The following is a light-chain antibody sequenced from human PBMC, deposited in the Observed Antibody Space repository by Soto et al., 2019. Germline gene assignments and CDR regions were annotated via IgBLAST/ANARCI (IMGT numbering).Light chain of an antibody. CDR2: EVS. CDR1: SSDVGSYNL. J-gene: IGLJ2*01. CDR3: CSYAGSSTGVA. V-gene: IGLV2-23*02. Sequence: QSVLTQPASVSGSPGQSITISCTGTSSDVGSYNLVSWYQQHPGKAPKLMIYEVSKRPSGVSNRFSGSKSGNTASLTISGLQAEDEADYYCCSYAGSSTGVAFGGGTKVTVL.